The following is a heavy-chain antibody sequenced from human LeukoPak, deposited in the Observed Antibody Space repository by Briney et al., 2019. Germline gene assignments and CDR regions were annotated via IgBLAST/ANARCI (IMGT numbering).Heavy chain of an antibody. J-gene: IGHJ4*02. Sequence: RASVKVSCKASGGSFSRYAISWVRQAPGQGPEWMGGIIPIFGTANYAQKFQGRVTITADESTRTACMELRTLRSEDTAIYYCARGSGETGGYYYVYWGRGTPVTVSS. CDR3: ARGSGETGGYYYVY. CDR2: IIPIFGTA. V-gene: IGHV1-69*13. CDR1: GGSFSRYA. D-gene: IGHD3-22*01.